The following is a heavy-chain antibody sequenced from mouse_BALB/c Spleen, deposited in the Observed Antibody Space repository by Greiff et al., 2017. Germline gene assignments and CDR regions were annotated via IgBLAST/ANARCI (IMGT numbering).Heavy chain of an antibody. CDR1: GFTITDTY. CDR3: ARERINPNVDY. V-gene: IGHV14-3*02. J-gene: IGHJ4*01. Sequence: VQLQQSGAELAKPGASVKLSCTASGFTITDTYMHWVKQRPEQGLEWIGRIDPATGNTKYDPKFQGKATITADTSSNTAYLQLSSLTSEDTAVYYCARERINPNVDYWGQGTTVTVSS. CDR2: IDPATGNT.